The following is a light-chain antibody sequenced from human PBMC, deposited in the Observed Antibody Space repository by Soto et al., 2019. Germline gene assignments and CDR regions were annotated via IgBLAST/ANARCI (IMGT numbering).Light chain of an antibody. CDR2: DVS. CDR1: SSDVGGYNY. CDR3: CSYAGSYTYV. J-gene: IGLJ1*01. V-gene: IGLV2-11*01. Sequence: LTHPRSVSGSPGQSVTISCTGTSSDVGGYNYVSWYQQHPGKAPKLMIYDVSKRPSGVPDRFSGSKSGNTASLTISGLQAEDEADYYCCSYAGSYTYVFGPGTKVTVL.